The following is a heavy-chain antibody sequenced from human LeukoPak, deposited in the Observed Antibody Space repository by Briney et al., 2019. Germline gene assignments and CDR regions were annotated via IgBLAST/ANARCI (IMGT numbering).Heavy chain of an antibody. CDR3: VRVAAFDI. V-gene: IGHV3-74*01. CDR1: GFTFSGYW. Sequence: PGGSLTLSCAASGFTFSGYWMHWVRQAPGKGLVWVSRIKSDGSSTSYADSVKGRFTISRDNAKNTLYLQMNSLRAEDTAGYYCVRVAAFDIWGQGTMVTVSS. J-gene: IGHJ3*02. CDR2: IKSDGSST.